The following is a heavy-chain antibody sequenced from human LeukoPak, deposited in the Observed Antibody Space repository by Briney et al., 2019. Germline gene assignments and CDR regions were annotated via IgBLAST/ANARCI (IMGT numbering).Heavy chain of an antibody. V-gene: IGHV1-8*03. CDR2: MNPNIGNT. CDR3: AKGPPEWLLPNDY. CDR1: GFTFTKYD. Sequence: ASVKASPKASGFTFTKYDTNCVRQATGQGLEWMGWMNPNIGNTAYAEKFQGRVTITRNTSISTAYIELSSLRSDDTAGYYLAKGPPEWLLPNDYWGQGTLVTVSS. J-gene: IGHJ4*02. D-gene: IGHD6-19*01.